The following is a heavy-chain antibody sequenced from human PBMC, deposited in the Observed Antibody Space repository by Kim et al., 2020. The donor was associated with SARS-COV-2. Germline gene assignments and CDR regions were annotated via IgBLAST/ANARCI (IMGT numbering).Heavy chain of an antibody. CDR3: ARDGSSGSFLSHYGMDV. J-gene: IGHJ6*02. CDR2: INPNCGGT. Sequence: ASVKVSCKASGYTFTGYYMHWVRQAPGQGLEWMGWINPNCGGTNYAQKFQGWVTMTRDTSISTAYMELSRLRSDDTAVYYCARDGSSGSFLSHYGMDVWGQGTTVTVSS. D-gene: IGHD6-19*01. V-gene: IGHV1-2*04. CDR1: GYTFTGYY.